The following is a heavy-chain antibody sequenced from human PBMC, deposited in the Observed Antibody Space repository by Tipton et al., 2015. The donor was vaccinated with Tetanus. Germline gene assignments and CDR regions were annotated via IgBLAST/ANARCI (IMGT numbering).Heavy chain of an antibody. CDR2: IWYDGSNK. Sequence: SLRLSCAASGFTFSSYGMHWVRQAPGKGLEWVAVIWYDGSNKYYADSVKGRFTTSRDDSKSTLYLHMTSLRAEDTAVYYCAKVRGTMRYSFDSWGQGTLVTVSS. CDR1: GFTFSSYG. J-gene: IGHJ5*01. V-gene: IGHV3-33*06. CDR3: AKVRGTMRYSFDS. D-gene: IGHD1-26*01.